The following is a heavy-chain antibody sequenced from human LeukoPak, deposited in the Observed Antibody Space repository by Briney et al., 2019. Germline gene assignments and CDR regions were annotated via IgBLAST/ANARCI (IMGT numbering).Heavy chain of an antibody. CDR2: IYYSGST. CDR1: GGSISSYY. Sequence: NASETLSLTCTVSGGSISSYYWSWIRQPPGKGLEWIGYIYYSGSTNYNPSLKSRVTISVDTSKNQFSLKLSSVTAADTAVYYCARDTATSLWFGGDYFDYWGQGTLVTVSS. CDR3: ARDTATSLWFGGDYFDY. D-gene: IGHD3-10*01. J-gene: IGHJ4*02. V-gene: IGHV4-59*12.